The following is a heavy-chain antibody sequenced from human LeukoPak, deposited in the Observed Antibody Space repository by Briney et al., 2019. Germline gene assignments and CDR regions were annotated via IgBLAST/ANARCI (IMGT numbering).Heavy chain of an antibody. Sequence: PGGSLRLSCAASGFTFSNYWMGWVRQPPGKGLEWVANIKKDGSEKYYEDSVKGRFTISRDNAKNSLYLQIDSLRADDTAVYYCARSQYLAHDVFDLWGQGTMVTVSS. V-gene: IGHV3-7*01. CDR1: GFTFSNYW. D-gene: IGHD4-11*01. CDR2: IKKDGSEK. J-gene: IGHJ3*01. CDR3: ARSQYLAHDVFDL.